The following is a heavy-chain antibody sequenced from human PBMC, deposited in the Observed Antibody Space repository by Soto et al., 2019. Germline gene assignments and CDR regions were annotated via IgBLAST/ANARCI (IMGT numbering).Heavy chain of an antibody. CDR1: GYTFATYA. CDR3: ARGGASDYYYGMDV. V-gene: IGHV1-18*01. Sequence: ASVKVSCKASGYTFATYAISWVRQAPGQGLEWVGWISAYNGNTNYAQKLQGRVTMTTDTSTSTAYMELRSLRSDDTAVYYCARGGASDYYYGMDVWGQGTTVTVS. CDR2: ISAYNGNT. J-gene: IGHJ6*02.